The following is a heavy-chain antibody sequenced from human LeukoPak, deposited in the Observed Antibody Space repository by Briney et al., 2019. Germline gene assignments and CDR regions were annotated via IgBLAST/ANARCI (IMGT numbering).Heavy chain of an antibody. CDR3: ARVPLYYYDSRVLFWEAFDI. Sequence: SQTLSLTCDISGDSVSSASAGWNWIRQSPSRGLEWLGRIYYRSQWYNDDAVSVKSRITINPDTAKNQFSLHLNSVTPDDTALYYCARVPLYYYDSRVLFWEAFDIWGQGTMVTVSS. D-gene: IGHD3-22*01. J-gene: IGHJ3*02. V-gene: IGHV6-1*01. CDR2: IYYRSQWYN. CDR1: GDSVSSASAG.